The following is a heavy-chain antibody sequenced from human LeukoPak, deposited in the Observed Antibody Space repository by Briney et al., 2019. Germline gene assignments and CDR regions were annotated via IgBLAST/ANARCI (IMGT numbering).Heavy chain of an antibody. CDR1: GYIFTGHY. CDR2: INANNGVA. D-gene: IGHD4-17*01. Sequence: ASVGVSCKASGYIFTGHYIHWVRQAPGQGLEWMGWINANNGVADYAQKFQGRVTMTRDTSIDTTYMELSRLRSDDTAVYYCARVHPDYVDYYFDYWGQGTLVTVSS. V-gene: IGHV1-2*02. CDR3: ARVHPDYVDYYFDY. J-gene: IGHJ4*02.